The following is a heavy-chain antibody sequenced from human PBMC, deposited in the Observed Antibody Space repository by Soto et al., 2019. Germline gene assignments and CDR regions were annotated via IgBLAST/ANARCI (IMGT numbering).Heavy chain of an antibody. V-gene: IGHV4-4*07. Sequence: SGPLDLTCTVSGDSVSKYYWNWIRQPAGKGLEWIGRIRSTRSPGYNPSLKSRVTLSVDTSKNQFSLKLSLTSVTAADTAVYYCARSPAYGDYANLDTWGQGTLVTVSS. CDR3: ARSPAYGDYANLDT. J-gene: IGHJ5*02. D-gene: IGHD4-17*01. CDR1: GDSVSKYY. CDR2: IRSTRSP.